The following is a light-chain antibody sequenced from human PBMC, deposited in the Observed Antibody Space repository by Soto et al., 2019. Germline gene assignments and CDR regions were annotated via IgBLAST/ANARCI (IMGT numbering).Light chain of an antibody. V-gene: IGKV1-5*03. J-gene: IGKJ1*01. CDR3: QHYYGYSAA. Sequence: DIQMTQSPSTLSGSVGDRVTITCRASQTISSWLAWYQQKPGKAPKLLIYKASTLKSGVPSRFSGSGSGTDIPLTIGSRQLEDFATYYFQHYYGYSAAFGQGTRGE. CDR1: QTISSW. CDR2: KAS.